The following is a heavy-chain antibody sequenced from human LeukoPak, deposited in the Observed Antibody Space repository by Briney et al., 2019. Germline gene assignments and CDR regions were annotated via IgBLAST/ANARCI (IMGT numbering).Heavy chain of an antibody. D-gene: IGHD1-26*01. J-gene: IGHJ6*03. CDR1: GFAVSSNH. CDR3: AKGGSGSYRVYYYMDV. CDR2: IFNGGST. V-gene: IGHV3-53*01. Sequence: GGSLRLSCAASGFAVSSNHMNWVRQAPGKGLEWVSVIFNGGSTYYADSVKGRFTISRDNSKNTLYLQMNSLRAEDTAVYYCAKGGSGSYRVYYYMDVWGKGTTVTVSS.